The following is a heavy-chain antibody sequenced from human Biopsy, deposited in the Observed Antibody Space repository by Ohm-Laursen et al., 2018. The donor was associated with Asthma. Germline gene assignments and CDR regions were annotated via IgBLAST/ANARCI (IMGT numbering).Heavy chain of an antibody. Sequence: SVKVPCKTSGYTFNSAGITWVRQAPGQRLEWMGWISVYNGNTKVAQKLQDRVTMITDTSTSTAYMELRSLRSDDTAVYFCARAVDYSHYYGIDVWGQGTTVTVS. CDR1: GYTFNSAG. CDR3: ARAVDYSHYYGIDV. J-gene: IGHJ6*02. CDR2: ISVYNGNT. D-gene: IGHD3-10*01. V-gene: IGHV1-18*01.